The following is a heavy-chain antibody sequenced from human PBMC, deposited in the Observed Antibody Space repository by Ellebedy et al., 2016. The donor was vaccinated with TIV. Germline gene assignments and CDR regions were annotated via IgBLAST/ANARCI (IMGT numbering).Heavy chain of an antibody. Sequence: GESLKISCAASGFTFSSYSMNWVRQAPGKGLEWVSSISSSSSYIYYADSVKGRFTFSRDSSKNTLHLEMTSLRVEDTAMYYCARKGRYFDWFEDYHYGMDVWGQGTTVTVSS. CDR2: ISSSSSYI. D-gene: IGHD3-9*01. CDR3: ARKGRYFDWFEDYHYGMDV. CDR1: GFTFSSYS. J-gene: IGHJ6*02. V-gene: IGHV3-21*01.